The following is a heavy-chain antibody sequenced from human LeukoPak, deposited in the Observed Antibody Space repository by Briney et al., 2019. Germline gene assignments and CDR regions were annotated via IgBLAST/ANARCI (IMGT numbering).Heavy chain of an antibody. J-gene: IGHJ6*03. Sequence: GGSLRLSCAASGFTFSAYEMNWVRQAPGKGLEWVSYIGSSGSTVYYADSVKGRFTISRDNSKNTLHLQMNSLRAEDTAVYYCAKLGGTVTTRFVYYYYYMDVWGKGTTVTVSS. CDR3: AKLGGTVTTRFVYYYYYMDV. V-gene: IGHV3-48*03. D-gene: IGHD4-11*01. CDR2: IGSSGSTV. CDR1: GFTFSAYE.